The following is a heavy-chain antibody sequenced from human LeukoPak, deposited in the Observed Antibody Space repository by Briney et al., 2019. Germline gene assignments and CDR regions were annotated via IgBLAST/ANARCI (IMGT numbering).Heavy chain of an antibody. CDR2: INHSGST. CDR3: ARYSHYDILTGRGMDV. V-gene: IGHV4-34*01. D-gene: IGHD3-9*01. J-gene: IGHJ6*02. CDR1: GGSFSGYY. Sequence: PSETLSLTCAVYGGSFSGYYWSWIRQPPGKGLEWIGEINHSGSTNYNPSLKSRVTISVDTSKNQFSLKLSSVTAADTAVHYCARYSHYDILTGRGMDVWGQGTTVTVSS.